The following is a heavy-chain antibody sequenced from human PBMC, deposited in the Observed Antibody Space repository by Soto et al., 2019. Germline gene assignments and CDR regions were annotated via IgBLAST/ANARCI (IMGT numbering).Heavy chain of an antibody. CDR3: ARTPPGYSSGWYRY. V-gene: IGHV1-69*13. J-gene: IGHJ4*02. Sequence: GASVKVSCKASGGTFSSYAISWVRQAPGQELEWMGGIIPIFGTANYAQKFQGRVTITADESTSTAYMELSSLRSEDTAVYYCARTPPGYSSGWYRYWGQGTLVTVSS. D-gene: IGHD6-19*01. CDR1: GGTFSSYA. CDR2: IIPIFGTA.